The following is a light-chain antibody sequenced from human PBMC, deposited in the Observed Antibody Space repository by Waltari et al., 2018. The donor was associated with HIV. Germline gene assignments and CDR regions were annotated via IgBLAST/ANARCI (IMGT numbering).Light chain of an antibody. CDR3: SSYTSSSLEI. J-gene: IGLJ2*01. Sequence: QSALTQPASVSGSPGQSITISCTGSSSDVGGYNYFSWYQQHPGKAPKLMIYEVTNRPSGVSNRFSGSKSGNTASLTISGLQVEDEADYYCSSYTSSSLEIFGGGTKLTVL. V-gene: IGLV2-14*03. CDR1: SSDVGGYNY. CDR2: EVT.